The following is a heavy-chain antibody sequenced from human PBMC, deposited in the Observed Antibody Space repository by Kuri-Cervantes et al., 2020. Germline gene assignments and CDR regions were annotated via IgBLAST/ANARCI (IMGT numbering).Heavy chain of an antibody. Sequence: GESLKISCAASGFTFSDYYMSWIRQAPGKGLEWVSAISGSDGTTYYADSAKGRFTISRDNSKNTLYLQMNSLRADDTAVYYCAKLRGGGTVVTPFDYWGQGTLVTVSS. V-gene: IGHV3-23*01. J-gene: IGHJ4*02. CDR1: GFTFSDYY. D-gene: IGHD4-23*01. CDR2: ISGSDGTT. CDR3: AKLRGGGTVVTPFDY.